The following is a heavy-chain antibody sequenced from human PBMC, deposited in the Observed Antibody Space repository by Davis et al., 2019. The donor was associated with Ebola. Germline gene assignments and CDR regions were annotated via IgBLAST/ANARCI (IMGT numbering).Heavy chain of an antibody. CDR3: ARDFNCGGDCYSDI. Sequence: GGSLRLSCEASGFTFSSYAMSWVRQAPGKGLEWVSAISGSGGSTYYADSVKGRFTISRDNSKNTLYLQMNSLRAEDTAVYYCARDFNCGGDCYSDIWGQGTMVTVSS. V-gene: IGHV3-23*01. CDR2: ISGSGGST. CDR1: GFTFSSYA. J-gene: IGHJ3*02. D-gene: IGHD2-21*01.